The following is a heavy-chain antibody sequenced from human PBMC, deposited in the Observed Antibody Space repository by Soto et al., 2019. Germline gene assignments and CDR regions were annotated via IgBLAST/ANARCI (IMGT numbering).Heavy chain of an antibody. V-gene: IGHV3-15*01. CDR3: TTEEDIVVVPAASGFDY. J-gene: IGHJ4*02. Sequence: EVQLVESGGGLVKPGGSLRLSCAASGFTFSNAWMSWVRQAPGKGLEWVGRIKSKTDGGTTDYAAPVKGRFTISRDDSKNTLYLQMNSLKTEDTAMYYCTTEEDIVVVPAASGFDYWGQGTLVTVSS. CDR2: IKSKTDGGTT. CDR1: GFTFSNAW. D-gene: IGHD2-2*01.